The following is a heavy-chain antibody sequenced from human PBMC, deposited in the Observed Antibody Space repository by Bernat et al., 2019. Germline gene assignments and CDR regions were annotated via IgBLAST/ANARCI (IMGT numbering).Heavy chain of an antibody. J-gene: IGHJ4*02. V-gene: IGHV4-59*08. D-gene: IGHD3-10*02. CDR1: GGSISNYY. CDR2: VSYTGST. Sequence: QVQLQESGPGLVKPSETLSLTCTVSGGSISNYYWGWVRQPPGKELEWIGYVSYTGSTHYTPHLKSRATVSLDTSDNQFSLNLSSVTAADPAVYYCARMFPPLTDYYFDSWGQGTLVTVSS. CDR3: ARMFPPLTDYYFDS.